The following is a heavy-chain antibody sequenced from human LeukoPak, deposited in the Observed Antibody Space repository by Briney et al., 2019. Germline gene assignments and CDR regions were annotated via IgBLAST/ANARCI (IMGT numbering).Heavy chain of an antibody. Sequence: GGSLRLSCAASGFTCNSYWMHWVRQVPGKRLEWVSRINCDASTTGYADSVQGRFTISTDNARHTLYLQMNSLRVEDTAVYYCATSRGYYNPFDHWGQGVLVTVSS. CDR2: INCDASTT. V-gene: IGHV3-74*01. CDR1: GFTCNSYW. D-gene: IGHD3-22*01. CDR3: ATSRGYYNPFDH. J-gene: IGHJ4*02.